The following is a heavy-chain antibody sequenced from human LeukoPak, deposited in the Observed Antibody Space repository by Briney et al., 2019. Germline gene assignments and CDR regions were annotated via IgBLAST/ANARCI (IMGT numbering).Heavy chain of an antibody. CDR3: AKRIAAAGTWYFDY. CDR1: GFTFSSYA. J-gene: IGHJ4*02. D-gene: IGHD6-13*01. Sequence: GVSLRLSCAASGFTFSSYAMSWVRQAPGKGLEWVSAISGSGGSTYYADSVKGRFTISRDNSKNTLYLQMNSLRAEDTAVYYCAKRIAAAGTWYFDYWGQGTLVTVSS. CDR2: ISGSGGST. V-gene: IGHV3-23*01.